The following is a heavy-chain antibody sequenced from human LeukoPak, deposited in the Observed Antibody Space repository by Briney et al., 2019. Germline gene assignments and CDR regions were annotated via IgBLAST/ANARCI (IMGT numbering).Heavy chain of an antibody. CDR2: IYYSGST. CDR1: GGSICSYY. D-gene: IGHD6-19*01. Sequence: SETLSLTCTVSGGSICSYYWGWIRQPPGKGLEWIGSIYYSGSTYYNPSLKSRVTISVDTSKNQFSLKLSSVTAADTAVYYCARVGAGYSSGWGIIDYWGQGTLVTVSS. CDR3: ARVGAGYSSGWGIIDY. V-gene: IGHV4-39*07. J-gene: IGHJ4*02.